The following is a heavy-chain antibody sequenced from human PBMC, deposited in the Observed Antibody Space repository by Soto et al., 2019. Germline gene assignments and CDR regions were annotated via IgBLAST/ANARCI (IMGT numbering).Heavy chain of an antibody. V-gene: IGHV1-18*01. CDR3: ARDQGIAVAGGFDY. D-gene: IGHD6-19*01. Sequence: ASVKVSCKASGYTFTSYGISWVRQAPGQGLEWMGWISAYNGNTNYAQKLQGRVTMTTDTSTSTAYMELRSLRSDDTAVYCCARDQGIAVAGGFDYWGQGTLVTVSS. J-gene: IGHJ4*02. CDR1: GYTFTSYG. CDR2: ISAYNGNT.